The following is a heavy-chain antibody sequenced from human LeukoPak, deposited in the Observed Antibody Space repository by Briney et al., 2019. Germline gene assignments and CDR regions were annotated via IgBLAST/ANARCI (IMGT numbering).Heavy chain of an antibody. CDR2: IYHSGST. J-gene: IGHJ4*02. V-gene: IGHV4-38-2*02. CDR3: ARDISGFDY. D-gene: IGHD3-3*02. CDR1: GYSISSGYY. Sequence: SETLSLTCTVSGYSISSGYYWGWIRQPPGKGLEWIGSIYHSGSTYYNPSLKSRVAISVDTSKSQFSLKLSSVTAADTAVYYCARDISGFDYWGQGTLVTVSS.